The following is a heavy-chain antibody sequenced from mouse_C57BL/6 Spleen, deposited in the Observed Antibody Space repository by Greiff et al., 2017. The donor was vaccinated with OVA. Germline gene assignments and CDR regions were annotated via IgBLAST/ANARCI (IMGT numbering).Heavy chain of an antibody. D-gene: IGHD2-4*01. J-gene: IGHJ4*01. CDR2: ILPGSGST. CDR3: ARGNYDYDAGDYYAMDY. Sequence: VQLQQSGAELMKPGASVKLSCKATGYTFTGYWIEWVKQRPGHGLEWIGEILPGSGSTNYNEKFKGKATFTADTSSNTAYMQLSSLTTEDSAIYYCARGNYDYDAGDYYAMDYWGQGTSVTVSS. CDR1: GYTFTGYW. V-gene: IGHV1-9*01.